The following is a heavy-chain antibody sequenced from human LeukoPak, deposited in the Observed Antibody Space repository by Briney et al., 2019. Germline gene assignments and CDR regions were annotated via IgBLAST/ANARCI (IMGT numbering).Heavy chain of an antibody. V-gene: IGHV3-23*01. CDR2: VTSRRGT. J-gene: IGHJ4*01. CDR3: ATTRPYGTTWAGAFED. Sequence: GGSLRLSCAASEFTLSTHGLSWVRQAPGKRLEWVSTVTSRRGTHYTDSVQGRFITSRDNSENTFVLEMNSLRAEDTAVYYCATTRPYGTTWAGAFEDWGQGTPVTVSS. D-gene: IGHD6-19*01. CDR1: EFTLSTHG.